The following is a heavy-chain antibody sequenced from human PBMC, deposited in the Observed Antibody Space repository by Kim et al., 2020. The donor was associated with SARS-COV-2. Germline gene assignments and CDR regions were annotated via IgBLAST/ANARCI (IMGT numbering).Heavy chain of an antibody. CDR3: AKELVLGPYDSSGYYDY. D-gene: IGHD3-22*01. CDR1: GFTFDDYT. CDR2: ISWDGGST. J-gene: IGHJ4*02. V-gene: IGHV3-43*01. Sequence: GGSLRLSCATSGFTFDDYTMHWVRQAPGKGLEWVSLISWDGGSTYYADSVKGRFTISRDNSKNSLYLQMNSLRTEDTALYYCAKELVLGPYDSSGYYDYWGQGTLVTVSS.